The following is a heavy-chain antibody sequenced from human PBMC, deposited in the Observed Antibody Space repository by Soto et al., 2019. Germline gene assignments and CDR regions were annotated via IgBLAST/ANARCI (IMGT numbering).Heavy chain of an antibody. V-gene: IGHV3-21*04. D-gene: IGHD1-26*01. CDR3: ARVLVGATTEYAFDM. CDR1: GFTFNVNS. J-gene: IGHJ3*02. Sequence: PGGSLRLSCAASGFTFNVNSMNWVRQAPGKGMEWVSSISSRSSYIYYADSVKGLFTISRDNAKNSVYLQMNTLRAEDTAVYYCARVLVGATTEYAFDMWGQGTRVTVSS. CDR2: ISSRSSYI.